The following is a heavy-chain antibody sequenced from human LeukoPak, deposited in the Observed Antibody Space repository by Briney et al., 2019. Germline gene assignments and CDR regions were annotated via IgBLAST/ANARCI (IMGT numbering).Heavy chain of an antibody. Sequence: PGGSLRLSCAASGFTFSSYAMSWVRQAPGKGLEWVSAISGSGGSTYYADSVKGRFTISRDNSKNTLYLQMNSLRAEDTAVYYCAKGTLPDNYDFWSGYLENYYFDYWGQGTLVTVSS. D-gene: IGHD3-3*01. CDR2: ISGSGGST. CDR1: GFTFSSYA. J-gene: IGHJ4*02. CDR3: AKGTLPDNYDFWSGYLENYYFDY. V-gene: IGHV3-23*01.